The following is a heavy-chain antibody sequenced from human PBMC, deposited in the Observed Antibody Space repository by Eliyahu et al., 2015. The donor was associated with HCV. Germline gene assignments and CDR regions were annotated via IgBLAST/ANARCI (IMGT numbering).Heavy chain of an antibody. V-gene: IGHV3-7*01. CDR2: IKEDGSEK. Sequence: EVQLVESGGGLVQPGGSLRLSCAVSGFTFSSNWMSWVRQAPGKGVGWVANIKEDGSEKYYVDSVKGRFTISRDNAKNSLSLQMHNLRAEDTAMYFCARVRPGNYFDYWGQGTPVTVSS. CDR3: ARVRPGNYFDY. CDR1: GFTFSSNW. J-gene: IGHJ4*02. D-gene: IGHD1-1*01.